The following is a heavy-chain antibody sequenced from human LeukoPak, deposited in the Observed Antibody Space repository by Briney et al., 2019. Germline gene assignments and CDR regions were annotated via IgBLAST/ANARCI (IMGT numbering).Heavy chain of an antibody. CDR1: AFTFSSYS. CDR2: IYYSGNT. Sequence: GSLRLSCAGSAFTFSSYSMNWVRQPPGKGLEWIGNIYYSGNTYYNPSLESRVTISVGTSKNQFSLKLTSMTAADTAVYYCARDGFLAVDYWGQGTLVTVSS. CDR3: ARDGFLAVDY. V-gene: IGHV4-39*07. J-gene: IGHJ4*02. D-gene: IGHD3-3*01.